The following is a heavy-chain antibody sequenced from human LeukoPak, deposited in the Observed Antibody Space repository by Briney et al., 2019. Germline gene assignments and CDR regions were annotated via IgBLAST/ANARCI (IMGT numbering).Heavy chain of an antibody. CDR3: AKTKEMTTISDTFDI. Sequence: SETLSLTCTVSGGSISTYGWSWIRQPPGKGLEWIGYVYYSGSTNYNPSLNSRVTISVDTSKKQFSLKLSSVTAADSAVYYCAKTKEMTTISDTFDIWGQGTMVTVSS. J-gene: IGHJ3*02. V-gene: IGHV4-59*01. CDR1: GGSISTYG. CDR2: VYYSGST. D-gene: IGHD5-24*01.